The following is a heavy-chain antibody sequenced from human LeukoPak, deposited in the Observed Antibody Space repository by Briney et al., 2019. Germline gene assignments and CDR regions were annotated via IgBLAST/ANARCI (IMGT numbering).Heavy chain of an antibody. CDR1: GLTFNRYW. CDR3: ARDCLGSQFWSDYYLGPDNYFDY. Sequence: QAGGSLRLSCVASGLTFNRYWMSWLRQVPGKGLEWVANIKQDGTETHYVDSVKGRFTISRDNAKSSLYLQMNSLRAEDTAVYYCARDCLGSQFWSDYYLGPDNYFDYWGQGSLVTVSS. V-gene: IGHV3-7*01. J-gene: IGHJ4*02. CDR2: IKQDGTET. D-gene: IGHD3-3*01.